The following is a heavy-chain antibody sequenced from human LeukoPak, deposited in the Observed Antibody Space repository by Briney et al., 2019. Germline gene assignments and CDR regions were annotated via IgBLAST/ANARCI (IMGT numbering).Heavy chain of an antibody. CDR3: ARVEDTAMVNDY. Sequence: SETLSLSCTVSGGSISSYYWSWIRHPPGKGLEWIGYIYYSGSTNYNPSLKSRVTISVDTSKNQFSLKLSSVTAADTAVYYCARVEDTAMVNDYWGQGTLVTVSS. D-gene: IGHD5-18*01. J-gene: IGHJ4*02. CDR1: GGSISSYY. CDR2: IYYSGST. V-gene: IGHV4-59*01.